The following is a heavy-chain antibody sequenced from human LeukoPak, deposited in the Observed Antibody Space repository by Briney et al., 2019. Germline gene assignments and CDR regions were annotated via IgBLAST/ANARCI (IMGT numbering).Heavy chain of an antibody. V-gene: IGHV4-59*01. CDR3: ARADILTGYYSILY. D-gene: IGHD3-9*01. Sequence: SETLSLTCTVSGGSISSYYWSWIRQPPGKGLEWIGYIYYSGSTNYNPSLKSRVTISVDTSKNQFSLKLSSVTAADTAVYYCARADILTGYYSILYWGQGTLVTVSS. CDR1: GGSISSYY. J-gene: IGHJ4*02. CDR2: IYYSGST.